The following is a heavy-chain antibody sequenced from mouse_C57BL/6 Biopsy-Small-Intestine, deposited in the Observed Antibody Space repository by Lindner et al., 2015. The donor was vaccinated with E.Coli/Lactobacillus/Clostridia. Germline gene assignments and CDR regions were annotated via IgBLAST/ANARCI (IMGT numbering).Heavy chain of an antibody. CDR1: GYSFTAYY. J-gene: IGHJ1*01. Sequence: VQLQESGPELVKPGTSVKISCKASGYSFTAYYMHWVKQSPEKSLEWIGEINPSTGDTTYNQKFKAKATLTVDKSSSTAYMQLKSLTSEDSAVYYCTRGIYGFHWYFVLWGAGTTVTVSS. CDR2: INPSTGDT. CDR3: TRGIYGFHWYFVL. D-gene: IGHD2-2*01. V-gene: IGHV1-42*01.